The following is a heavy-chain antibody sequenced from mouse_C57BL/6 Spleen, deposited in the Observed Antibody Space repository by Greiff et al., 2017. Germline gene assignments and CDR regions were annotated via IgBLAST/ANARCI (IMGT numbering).Heavy chain of an antibody. V-gene: IGHV2-2*01. CDR3: ARTLYGNYDCAMDY. J-gene: IGHJ4*01. D-gene: IGHD2-1*01. CDR1: GFSLTSYG. CDR2: IWSGGST. Sequence: VQLKQSGPGLVQPSQSLSITCTVSGFSLTSYGVHWVRQSPGKGLEWLGVIWSGGSTDYNAAFISRLSISKDNSKSQVFFKMNSLQADDTAIYYCARTLYGNYDCAMDYWGQGTSVTVSS.